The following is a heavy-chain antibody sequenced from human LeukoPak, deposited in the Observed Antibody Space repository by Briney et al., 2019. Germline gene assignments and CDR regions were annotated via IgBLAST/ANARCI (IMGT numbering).Heavy chain of an antibody. CDR1: GFTFSSYA. CDR2: ISGSGVST. CDR3: AKDQTYYYDSTNYFDY. Sequence: PGGSLRLSCAASGFTFSSYAMSWVRQAPGKGLEWVSVISGSGVSTFYADSVKGRFTISRDNSMNTLYLQMSSLRAEDTAVYYCAKDQTYYYDSTNYFDYWGQGTLVTVSS. J-gene: IGHJ4*02. V-gene: IGHV3-23*01. D-gene: IGHD3-22*01.